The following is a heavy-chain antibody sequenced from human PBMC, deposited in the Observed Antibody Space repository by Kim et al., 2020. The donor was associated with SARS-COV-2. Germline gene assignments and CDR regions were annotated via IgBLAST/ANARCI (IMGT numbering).Heavy chain of an antibody. Sequence: TNRNPPLQSRVTISVDTSKNQFSLKLSSGTAAETVVYYCARGRQRYYGMDIWGQGPTVTVSS. V-gene: IGHV4-34*01. J-gene: IGHJ6*02. CDR2: T. CDR3: ARGRQRYYGMDI.